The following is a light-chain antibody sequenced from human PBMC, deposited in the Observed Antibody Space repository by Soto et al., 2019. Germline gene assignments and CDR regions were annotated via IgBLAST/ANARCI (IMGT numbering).Light chain of an antibody. CDR1: QTISSW. Sequence: DIQITQSPSTLSGSVVEGVTITFRASQTISSWLAWYQQKPGKAPKLLIYKASTLKSGVPSRFSGSGSGTEFTLTISSLQPDDFATYYCQHYNSYSEEFGQGTKVDIK. V-gene: IGKV1-5*03. CDR2: KAS. CDR3: QHYNSYSEE. J-gene: IGKJ1*01.